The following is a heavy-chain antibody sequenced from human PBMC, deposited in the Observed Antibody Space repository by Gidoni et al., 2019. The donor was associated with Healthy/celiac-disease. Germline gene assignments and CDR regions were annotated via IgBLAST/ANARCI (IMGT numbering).Heavy chain of an antibody. CDR3: ARGGYSYGQIDY. J-gene: IGHJ4*02. D-gene: IGHD5-18*01. CDR1: GFPFSSYA. Sequence: QVQLVESGGGVVQPGRSLRLSCAASGFPFSSYAMHWVRQAPGKGLAWVAVISYDGSNKYYADSVKGRFTISRDNSKNTLYLQMNSLRAEDTAVYYCARGGYSYGQIDYWGQGTLVTVSS. V-gene: IGHV3-30-3*01. CDR2: ISYDGSNK.